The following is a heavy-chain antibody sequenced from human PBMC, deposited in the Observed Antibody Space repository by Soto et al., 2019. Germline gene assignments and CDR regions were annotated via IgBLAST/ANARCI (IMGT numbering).Heavy chain of an antibody. J-gene: IGHJ6*02. D-gene: IGHD2-15*01. CDR3: ARDGYCSGGSCSNYYYYYGMDV. CDR2: IYYSGST. CDR1: GGSISSGGYY. Sequence: QVQLQESGPGLVKSSQTLSLTCTVSGGSISSGGYYWSWIRQHPGKGLEWIGYIYYSGSTYYNPSLKSRVTISVDTSKNQFSLKLSSVTAADTAVYYCARDGYCSGGSCSNYYYYYGMDVWGQGTTVTVSS. V-gene: IGHV4-31*03.